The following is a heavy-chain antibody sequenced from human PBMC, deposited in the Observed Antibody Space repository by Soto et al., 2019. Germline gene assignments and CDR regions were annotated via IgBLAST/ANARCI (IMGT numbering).Heavy chain of an antibody. CDR2: IIPIFGTA. V-gene: IGHV1-69*13. CDR3: ASSSDSSGYYPPYYGIDV. J-gene: IGHJ6*02. Sequence: GASVKVSCKASGGTFSSYAISWVRQAPGQGLEWMGGIIPIFGTANYAQKFQGRVTITADESTSTAYMELSSLRSEDTAVYYCASSSDSSGYYPPYYGIDVWGQGTTVTVSS. D-gene: IGHD3-22*01. CDR1: GGTFSSYA.